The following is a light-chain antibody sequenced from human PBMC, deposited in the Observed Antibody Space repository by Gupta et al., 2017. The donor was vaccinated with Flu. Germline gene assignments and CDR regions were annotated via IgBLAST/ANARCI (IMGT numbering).Light chain of an antibody. J-gene: IGKJ3*01. Sequence: SLGERATINCKSSQSVLYSSNNKNYLAWYQQKPGQPPKLLIYWVSTRESGVPDRFSGSGSGTDFTLTISSLQAEDVAVYYCQQYYSTPHTFGPGTKVDIK. CDR2: WVS. CDR3: QQYYSTPHT. V-gene: IGKV4-1*01. CDR1: QSVLYSSNNKNY.